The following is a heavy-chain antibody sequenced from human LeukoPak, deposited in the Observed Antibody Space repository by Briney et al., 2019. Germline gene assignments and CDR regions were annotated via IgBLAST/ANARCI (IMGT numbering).Heavy chain of an antibody. D-gene: IGHD2/OR15-2a*01. V-gene: IGHV3-7*01. Sequence: PGGSLRLSCAASGFTFSFYWMSWVRQAPGKGLEWVANMNRDGSEINYVDSVRGRFNISRDNAKTSLYLQMNSLRAEDTAVYFCARDLGFSTFDNWGQGTLVTVSS. J-gene: IGHJ4*02. CDR3: ARDLGFSTFDN. CDR2: MNRDGSEI. CDR1: GFTFSFYW.